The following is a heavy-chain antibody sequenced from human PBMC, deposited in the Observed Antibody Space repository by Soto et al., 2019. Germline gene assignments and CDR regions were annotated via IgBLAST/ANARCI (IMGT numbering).Heavy chain of an antibody. J-gene: IGHJ3*02. CDR3: ARSAVADSAFDI. CDR1: GYTFTSYD. D-gene: IGHD6-19*01. V-gene: IGHV1-8*01. CDR2: MNPNSGNT. Sequence: ASVKVSCKASGYTFTSYDINWVRQATGQGLEWMGWMNPNSGNTGYAQKFQGRVTMTRNTSISTAYMELSSLRSEDTAVYYCARSAVADSAFDIWGQGTMVTVSS.